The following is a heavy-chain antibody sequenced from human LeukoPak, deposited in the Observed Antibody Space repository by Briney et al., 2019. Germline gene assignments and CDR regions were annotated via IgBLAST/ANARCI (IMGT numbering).Heavy chain of an antibody. J-gene: IGHJ4*02. CDR1: GGSFSGYY. CDR2: VRLDGKT. Sequence: SETLSLTCAVYGGSFSGYYWSWIRQPPGKGLEWIGEVRLDGKTHYNPSLQSRLTILVSLSENHISLRLTSVTAADTAVYYCAREGGFFRPLDYSGQGTLVTVSS. CDR3: AREGGFFRPLDY. D-gene: IGHD3-3*01. V-gene: IGHV4-34*01.